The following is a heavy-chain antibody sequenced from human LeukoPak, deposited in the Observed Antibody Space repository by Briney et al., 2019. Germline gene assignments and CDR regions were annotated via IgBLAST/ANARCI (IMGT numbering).Heavy chain of an antibody. CDR2: ISESGANT. V-gene: IGHV3-23*01. D-gene: IGHD3-10*01. Sequence: GGSLRLSCAASGFTLSSNAMNWVRQAPGKGLEWVSSISESGANTYYADSVKGRFSISRDNAKNTLYLQMNSLSAEDSAVYYRAKDQRGSGNFGYFDYWGQGNLVTVSS. J-gene: IGHJ4*02. CDR1: GFTLSSNA. CDR3: AKDQRGSGNFGYFDY.